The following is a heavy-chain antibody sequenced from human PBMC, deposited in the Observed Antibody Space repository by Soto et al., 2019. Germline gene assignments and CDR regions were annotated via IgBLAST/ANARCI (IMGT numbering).Heavy chain of an antibody. CDR1: GGSISSYY. V-gene: IGHV4-59*12. Sequence: SETLSLTCPVSGGSISSYYSSWIRQPPGKGLEWIGYIYYSGSTNYNPSLKSRVTISVDTSKNQFSLKLSSVTAADTAVYYCARDYYYDFWSGSRGAHYYYYYGMDVWGQGTTVTVSS. CDR2: IYYSGST. D-gene: IGHD3-3*01. CDR3: ARDYYYDFWSGSRGAHYYYYYGMDV. J-gene: IGHJ6*02.